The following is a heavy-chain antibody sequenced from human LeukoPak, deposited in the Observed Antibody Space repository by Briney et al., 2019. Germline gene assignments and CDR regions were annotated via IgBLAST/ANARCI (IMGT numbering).Heavy chain of an antibody. CDR1: GGTFSSYA. CDR3: ASGPSPYYDYVWGSYRYAYFDY. CDR2: IIPIFGTA. J-gene: IGHJ4*02. D-gene: IGHD3-16*02. V-gene: IGHV1-69*13. Sequence: SVKVSCKASGGTFSSYAISWVRQAPGQGLEWMGGIIPIFGTANYAQKFQGRVTITADESTSTAYMELSSLRSEDTAVYYCASGPSPYYDYVWGSYRYAYFDYWGQGTLVTVSS.